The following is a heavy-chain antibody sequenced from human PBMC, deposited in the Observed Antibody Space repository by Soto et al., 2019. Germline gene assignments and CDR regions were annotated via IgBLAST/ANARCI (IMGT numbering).Heavy chain of an antibody. J-gene: IGHJ5*02. V-gene: IGHV4-59*01. CDR3: AREVVVPSSMSAWFDP. Sequence: SETLSLTCSVSGAYISSYYWSWIRQPPGKGLEWIGYISYTGITNYNPSLKSRVTISVDTSKKQFSLRLTSVTAADTAVYYCAREVVVPSSMSAWFDPWGQGTLVTVSS. CDR1: GAYISSYY. D-gene: IGHD2-2*01. CDR2: ISYTGIT.